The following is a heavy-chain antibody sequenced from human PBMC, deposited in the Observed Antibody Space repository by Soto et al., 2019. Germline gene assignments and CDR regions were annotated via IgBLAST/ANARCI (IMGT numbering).Heavy chain of an antibody. Sequence: SETLSLTCTVSGGSISSGGYYWSWIRQHPGKGLEWIGYIYYSGSTYYNPSLKSRVTISVDTSKNQFSLKLSSVTAADTAVYYCARDPIATNWFDPWGQGTLVTVSS. D-gene: IGHD1-26*01. CDR3: ARDPIATNWFDP. CDR1: GGSISSGGYY. V-gene: IGHV4-31*03. J-gene: IGHJ5*02. CDR2: IYYSGST.